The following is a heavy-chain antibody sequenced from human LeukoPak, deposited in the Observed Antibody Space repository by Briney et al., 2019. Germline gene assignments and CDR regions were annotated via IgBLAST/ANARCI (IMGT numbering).Heavy chain of an antibody. CDR1: GFTLSDYY. V-gene: IGHV3-11*01. CDR2: ISNRGRDI. J-gene: IGHJ6*01. Sequence: GFLRLSCAGSGFTLSDYYMTWIRRASGKGVEWVSYISNRGRDIYSADSVKGRFTLSRDKAQNSLYLKMNDRRADDTAVYYWARSYRATSGIVDVWLQATTVTVPS. D-gene: IGHD3-16*02. CDR3: ARSYRATSGIVDV.